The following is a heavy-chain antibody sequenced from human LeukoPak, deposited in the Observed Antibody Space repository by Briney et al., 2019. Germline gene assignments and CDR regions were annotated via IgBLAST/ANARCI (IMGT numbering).Heavy chain of an antibody. D-gene: IGHD2-2*01. Sequence: SQTLSLTCTVSGGSISSGGYYWSWIRQPPGKGLEWIGYIYHSGSTYYNPSLESRVTISVDRSKNQFSLKLSSVTAADTAVYYCARDPLGPAADYWGQGTLVTVSS. J-gene: IGHJ4*02. CDR3: ARDPLGPAADY. CDR1: GGSISSGGYY. CDR2: IYHSGST. V-gene: IGHV4-30-2*01.